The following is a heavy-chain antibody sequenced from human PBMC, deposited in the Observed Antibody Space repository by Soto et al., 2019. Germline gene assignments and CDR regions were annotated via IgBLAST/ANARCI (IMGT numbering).Heavy chain of an antibody. D-gene: IGHD6-6*01. J-gene: IGHJ4*02. CDR2: ISGSGGST. CDR3: AKDEHSSSRPVEY. Sequence: EVQLLESGGGLVQPGGSLRLSSAASGFTFSSYAMSWVRQAPGKGLEWVSAISGSGGSTYYADSVKGRFTISRNNSKNTLNLQMNSLRAEDTAVYYCAKDEHSSSRPVEYWGQGTLVTVSS. CDR1: GFTFSSYA. V-gene: IGHV3-23*01.